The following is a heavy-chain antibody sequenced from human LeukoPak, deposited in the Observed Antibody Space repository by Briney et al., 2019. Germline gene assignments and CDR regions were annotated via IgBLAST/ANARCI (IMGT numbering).Heavy chain of an antibody. D-gene: IGHD5-24*01. V-gene: IGHV1-18*01. CDR3: ARWLQYSYYYYMDV. J-gene: IGHJ6*03. CDR1: GYTFTSYA. Sequence: DSVKVSCKASGYTFTSYAISWVRQAPGQGLEWMGWISADNGNTDYAQRFQGRVTMTTDTSTSTAYMELRSLRSDDTAVYYCARWLQYSYYYYMDVWGKGTTVTVSS. CDR2: ISADNGNT.